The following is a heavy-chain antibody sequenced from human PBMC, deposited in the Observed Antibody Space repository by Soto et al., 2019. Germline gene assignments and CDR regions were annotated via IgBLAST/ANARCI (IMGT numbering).Heavy chain of an antibody. CDR2: IDYSGSA. CDR3: ARGRPWEMYDY. V-gene: IGHV4-59*02. Sequence: QVQLQESGPGLVKPSETLSLTCTVSGVSVSPYYWSWIRLPPGKGLEWIGYIDYSGSAKYNSSLKXXVTISLDTSENQFSLKLSSMTAADTAVYFCARGRPWEMYDYWGQGTLVTVSS. J-gene: IGHJ4*02. D-gene: IGHD1-26*01. CDR1: GVSVSPYY.